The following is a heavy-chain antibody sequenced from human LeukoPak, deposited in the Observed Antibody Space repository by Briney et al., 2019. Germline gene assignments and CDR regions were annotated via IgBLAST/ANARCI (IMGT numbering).Heavy chain of an antibody. V-gene: IGHV4-39*01. J-gene: IGHJ5*02. CDR2: IYYGGST. D-gene: IGHD2-15*01. CDR3: ARALGYCSGGSCTRGYNWFDP. Sequence: SETLSLTCTVSGGSISSSNYYWGWIRQPPGKGLKWIGSIYYGGSTYYNPSLKSRVTISVDTSMNQFSLKLSFVTTADTAVYYCARALGYCSGGSCTRGYNWFDPWGQGTLVTVPS. CDR1: GGSISSSNYY.